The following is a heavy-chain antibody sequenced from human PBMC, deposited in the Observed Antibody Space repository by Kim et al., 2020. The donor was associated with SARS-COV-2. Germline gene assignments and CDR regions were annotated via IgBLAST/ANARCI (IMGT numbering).Heavy chain of an antibody. D-gene: IGHD6-19*01. CDR1: GYIFTGYY. V-gene: IGHV1-2*02. Sequence: ASVKVSCKASGYIFTGYYIHWVRQAPGQGLEWMGWINPNTGGTNYAQMFRGRVTMTRDTSISTAHMELSRLRSDDTALYYCAREQTRFSSGWGPDYWGQGTLVTVSS. CDR2: INPNTGGT. J-gene: IGHJ4*02. CDR3: AREQTRFSSGWGPDY.